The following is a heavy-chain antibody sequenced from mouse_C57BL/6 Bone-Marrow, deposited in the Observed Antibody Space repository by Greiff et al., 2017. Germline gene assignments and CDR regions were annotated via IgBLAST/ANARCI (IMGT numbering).Heavy chain of an antibody. Sequence: EVQGVESGGGLVKPGGSLKLSCAASGFTFSSYTMSWVRQTPEKRLAWVATISGGGGNTYYPDSVKGRFTISRDNAKNTLYLQMSSLRSEDTALDYCARHRSNYVAMDYWGQGTSVTVSS. V-gene: IGHV5-9*01. CDR2: ISGGGGNT. CDR1: GFTFSSYT. CDR3: ARHRSNYVAMDY. J-gene: IGHJ4*01. D-gene: IGHD2-5*01.